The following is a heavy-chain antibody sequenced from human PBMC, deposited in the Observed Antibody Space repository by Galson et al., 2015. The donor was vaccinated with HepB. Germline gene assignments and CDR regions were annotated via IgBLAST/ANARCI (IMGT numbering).Heavy chain of an antibody. Sequence: SLRLSCAASGFTFSNYWMHWVRQAPGKGLVWVSRVNSDGSSTRYADSVKGRCTISRDNAKNTLFLQVDSLRAEDTAVYYCARNDGSGNYHFDYWGQGTLVTVSS. V-gene: IGHV3-74*01. CDR2: VNSDGSST. J-gene: IGHJ4*02. CDR1: GFTFSNYW. D-gene: IGHD3-10*01. CDR3: ARNDGSGNYHFDY.